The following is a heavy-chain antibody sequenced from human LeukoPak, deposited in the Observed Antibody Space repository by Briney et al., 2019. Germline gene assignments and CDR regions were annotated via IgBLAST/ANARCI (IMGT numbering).Heavy chain of an antibody. J-gene: IGHJ3*02. CDR3: ARDTTSIAYCGGDCYSDAFDI. Sequence: SVKVSCKASGGTFSSYAISWVGQAPGQGLEWMGGIIPIFGTANYAQKFQGRVTIPADESTSTAYMELSSLRSEDTAVYYCARDTTSIAYCGGDCYSDAFDIWGQGTMVTVSS. D-gene: IGHD2-21*01. V-gene: IGHV1-69*01. CDR1: GGTFSSYA. CDR2: IIPIFGTA.